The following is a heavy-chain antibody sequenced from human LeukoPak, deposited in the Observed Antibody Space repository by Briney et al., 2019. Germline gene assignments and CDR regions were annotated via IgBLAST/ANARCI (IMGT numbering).Heavy chain of an antibody. CDR2: ISGSGGST. CDR1: GFTSVNYA. Sequence: GGSLRLSCAATGFTSVNYAMSWVRQAPGKGLEWVSAISGSGGSTYYADSVKGRFTISRDNSKNTLHLQMNSLRAGDTAIYYCANSIAAAGKGYYYYYGMDVWGQGTTVTVSS. J-gene: IGHJ6*02. V-gene: IGHV3-23*01. D-gene: IGHD6-13*01. CDR3: ANSIAAAGKGYYYYYGMDV.